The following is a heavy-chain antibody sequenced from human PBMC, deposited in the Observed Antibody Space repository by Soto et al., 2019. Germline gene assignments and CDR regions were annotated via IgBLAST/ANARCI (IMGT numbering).Heavy chain of an antibody. J-gene: IGHJ4*02. D-gene: IGHD1-1*01. V-gene: IGHV4-61*01. CDR1: GGSVSSSNYY. Sequence: QVQLQESGPGLVKPSETLSLTCTVSGGSVSSSNYYWSWIRQPPGKGLEWLGYIYYSGSASYNPPLQSRITVSVDTSKNQFSLKLSAVTAADTAVYYCARERTGDPTVFDYWGQGTLVTVSS. CDR2: IYYSGSA. CDR3: ARERTGDPTVFDY.